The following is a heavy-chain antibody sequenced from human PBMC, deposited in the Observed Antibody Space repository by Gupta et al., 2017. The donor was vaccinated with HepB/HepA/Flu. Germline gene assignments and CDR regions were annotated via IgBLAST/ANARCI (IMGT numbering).Heavy chain of an antibody. CDR1: GGTFSSFP. CDR3: AREGGYDFGGLDC. D-gene: IGHD5-12*01. J-gene: IGHJ4*02. Sequence: QVQLVQSGAEVTKPGSSVKVSCQSSGGTFSSFPITWVRQAAGQGLEWLGGIIPMFGSADYAQKVQGRLTITADESTTTAYMELSRLKSEDTAIYYCAREGGYDFGGLDCWGQGTLVTVSS. CDR2: IIPMFGSA. V-gene: IGHV1-69*01.